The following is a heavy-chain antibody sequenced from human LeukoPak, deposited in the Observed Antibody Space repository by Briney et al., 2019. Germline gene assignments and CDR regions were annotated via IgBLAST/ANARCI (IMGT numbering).Heavy chain of an antibody. V-gene: IGHV1-8*01. CDR2: MNPNSGNT. CDR3: ARDDYPYGRDA. CDR1: GYTFTGYD. D-gene: IGHD4-11*01. J-gene: IGHJ6*02. Sequence: GASVKVSCKASGYTFTGYDINWVRQASGRGLEWMGWMNPNSGNTGYAQRFQGRVTMTRDTSISTAYMELTSLRSEDTAVYYCARDDYPYGRDAWGQGTTVTVSS.